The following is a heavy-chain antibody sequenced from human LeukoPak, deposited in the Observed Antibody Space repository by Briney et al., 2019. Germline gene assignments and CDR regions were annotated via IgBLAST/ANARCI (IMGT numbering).Heavy chain of an antibody. V-gene: IGHV3-23*01. CDR3: AKDSSSYDWGYMDV. J-gene: IGHJ6*03. CDR2: FGGSHGRT. D-gene: IGHD3-22*01. Sequence: GGSLRLSCAASGFTFSTYAMSWVGQAPGKGVEWVALFGGSHGRTLSADSVKGRFTISRDNSKNTLYLQMNSLGAEDTAVYYCAKDSSSYDWGYMDVWGKGTTVTISS. CDR1: GFTFSTYA.